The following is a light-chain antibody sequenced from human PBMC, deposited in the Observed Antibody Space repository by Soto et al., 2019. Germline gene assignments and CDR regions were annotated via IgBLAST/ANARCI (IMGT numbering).Light chain of an antibody. CDR3: QQYNDWPLT. Sequence: EIVMTQSPVTLSVSLGERVTLSCRASQSVSGSLAWYQQKPGQAPSLLIYGAFTRATGIPASFSGTGSGTEFTLTISSLQSEDFALYYCQQYNDWPLTIGQGTKVDIK. J-gene: IGKJ1*01. CDR2: GAF. CDR1: QSVSGS. V-gene: IGKV3-15*01.